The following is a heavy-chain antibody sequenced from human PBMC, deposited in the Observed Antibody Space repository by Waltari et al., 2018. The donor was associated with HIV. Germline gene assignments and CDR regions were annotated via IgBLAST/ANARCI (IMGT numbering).Heavy chain of an antibody. Sequence: AESGGGSVQPGGSLRLSCAASGFSVRTIYLGWVRQAPGRGKKWVSLITDTGATYYADSVKGRFTISRDTSRNTVHLQMISLRAEDTAVYFCVREFNPRTTTSYYFDYWGQGTLVTVSS. CDR2: ITDTGAT. CDR3: VREFNPRTTTSYYFDY. V-gene: IGHV3-66*01. D-gene: IGHD4-17*01. CDR1: GFSVRTIY. J-gene: IGHJ4*02.